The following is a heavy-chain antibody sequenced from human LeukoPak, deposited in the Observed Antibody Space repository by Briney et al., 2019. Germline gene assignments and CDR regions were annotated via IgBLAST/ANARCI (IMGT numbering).Heavy chain of an antibody. J-gene: IGHJ4*02. V-gene: IGHV4-4*02. CDR3: ARVTWFGELSFDY. CDR1: GGSISSINW. Sequence: PSETLSLTCAVSGGSISSINWWSWVRQPLGKGLEWIGEIHHSGSTNYNPSLKSRVTISVDKSKNQFSLKMTAVTAADTAVYYCARVTWFGELSFDYWGQGTLVTVSS. CDR2: IHHSGST. D-gene: IGHD3-10*01.